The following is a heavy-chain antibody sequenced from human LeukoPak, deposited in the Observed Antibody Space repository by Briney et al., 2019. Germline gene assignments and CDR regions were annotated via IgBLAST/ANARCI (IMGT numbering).Heavy chain of an antibody. V-gene: IGHV4-39*01. D-gene: IGHD6-19*01. J-gene: IGHJ4*02. Sequence: SETLSLTCTVSGGSISSSSYYWGWIRQPPGKGLECVGSIYYSGSTYYNPSLKSPVTISEDTSKNQFSLKLSSVTAADTSVYFCARSVSGNRFDYWGQGTLVTVSS. CDR1: GGSISSSSYY. CDR2: IYYSGST. CDR3: ARSVSGNRFDY.